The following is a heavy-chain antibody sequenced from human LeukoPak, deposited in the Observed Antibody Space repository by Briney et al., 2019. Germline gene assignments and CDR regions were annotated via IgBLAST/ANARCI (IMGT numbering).Heavy chain of an antibody. D-gene: IGHD6-13*01. CDR1: GFTFSSYA. J-gene: IGHJ6*04. CDR3: AKAHIAAAGTRRGMDV. CDR2: ISGPGGNT. V-gene: IGHV3-23*01. Sequence: PGGSLRLSCAASGFTFSSYAMSWVRQAPGKGLEWVSAISGPGGNTYYADSVKGRLTISRENSKNTLYLQMNSLSAEDTAVYYCAKAHIAAAGTRRGMDVWGKGTTVTVSS.